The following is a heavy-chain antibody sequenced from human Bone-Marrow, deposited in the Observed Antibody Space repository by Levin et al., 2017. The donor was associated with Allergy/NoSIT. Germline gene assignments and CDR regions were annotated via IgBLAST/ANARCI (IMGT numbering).Heavy chain of an antibody. Sequence: GGSLRLSCTASGFTFGDYAMSWVRQAPGKGLEWVGFIRSKAYGGTTEYAASVKGRFTISRDDSKSIAYLQMNSLKTEDTAVYYCTVSRYYDFWSGYSYGMDVWGQGTTVTVSS. CDR2: IRSKAYGGTT. V-gene: IGHV3-49*04. J-gene: IGHJ6*02. D-gene: IGHD3-3*01. CDR1: GFTFGDYA. CDR3: TVSRYYDFWSGYSYGMDV.